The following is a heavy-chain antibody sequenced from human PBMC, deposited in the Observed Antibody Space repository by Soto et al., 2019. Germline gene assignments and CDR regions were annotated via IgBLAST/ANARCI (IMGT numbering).Heavy chain of an antibody. CDR2: ISGSGGST. CDR3: AKDRRIVVVRYYYYYYMDV. J-gene: IGHJ6*03. Sequence: GGSLRLSCAASGFTFSGYAMSWVRQAPGKGLEWVSAISGSGGSTYYADSVKGRFTISRDNSKNTLYLQMNSLRAEDTAVYYCAKDRRIVVVRYYYYYYMDVWGKGTTVTVSS. D-gene: IGHD2-2*01. CDR1: GFTFSGYA. V-gene: IGHV3-23*01.